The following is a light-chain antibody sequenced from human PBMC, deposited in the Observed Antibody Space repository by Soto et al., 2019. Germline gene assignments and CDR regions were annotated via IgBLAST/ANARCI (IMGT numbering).Light chain of an antibody. Sequence: DIQMTQSPSSLSASVGDRATITCRASQGISTYLSWYQQKAGKAPKLLIYAASSLQSGVPSRFSGSGSETDFTLTISSLQPEDFATYSCQQSYSTTWTFGQGTK. J-gene: IGKJ1*01. CDR1: QGISTY. CDR2: AAS. V-gene: IGKV1-39*01. CDR3: QQSYSTTWT.